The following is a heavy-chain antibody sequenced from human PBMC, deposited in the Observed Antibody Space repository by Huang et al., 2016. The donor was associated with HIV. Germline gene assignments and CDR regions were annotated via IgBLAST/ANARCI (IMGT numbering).Heavy chain of an antibody. CDR3: AKADSGAAAGSLVDY. Sequence: EVQLLESGGGLVQPGGSLRLSCAASGFTFSSDAMSWVRQAPGKGLEGVSSITGRGSSSYYADSVKGRFTISRDNSKNTLYLQMNSLRAEDTAIYYCAKADSGAAAGSLVDYWGQGTLVTVSS. D-gene: IGHD6-13*01. CDR2: ITGRGSSS. J-gene: IGHJ4*02. CDR1: GFTFSSDA. V-gene: IGHV3-23*01.